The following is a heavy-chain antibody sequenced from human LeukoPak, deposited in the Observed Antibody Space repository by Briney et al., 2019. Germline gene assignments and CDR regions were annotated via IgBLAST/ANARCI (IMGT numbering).Heavy chain of an antibody. CDR1: GGSISSGGYY. CDR3: ARTYYDFWSGYSLPENWFDP. J-gene: IGHJ5*02. D-gene: IGHD3-3*01. Sequence: SQTLSLTCAVSGGSISSGGYYWSWIRQPPGKGLEWIGYIYTSGSTNYNPSLKSRVTISVDTSKNQFSLKLSSVTAADTAVYYCARTYYDFWSGYSLPENWFDPWGQGTLVTVSS. V-gene: IGHV4-61*09. CDR2: IYTSGST.